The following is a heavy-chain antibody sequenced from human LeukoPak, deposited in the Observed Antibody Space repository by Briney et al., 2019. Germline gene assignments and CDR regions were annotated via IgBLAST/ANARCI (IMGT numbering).Heavy chain of an antibody. D-gene: IGHD3-22*01. CDR1: GSTLTSYD. J-gene: IGHJ4*02. Sequence: ASVKVSCKASGSTLTSYDINWVRQATGPGLERRGWMNPISGSTGYAQKFQGRVNSTRNTSIGTAYMELRSLRSEDTAVYYWARGASGYFWGQGPLVTVSS. CDR2: MNPISGST. CDR3: ARGASGYF. V-gene: IGHV1-8*03.